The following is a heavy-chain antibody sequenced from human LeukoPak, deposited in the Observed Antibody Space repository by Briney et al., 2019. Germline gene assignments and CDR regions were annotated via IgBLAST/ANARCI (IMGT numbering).Heavy chain of an antibody. Sequence: GGALRLSCAASGFTFDDYAMHWVRQAPGKGLEWVSLIIEEGSSTYYADSVKGRFTISRDNRKNSLYLQMNSLRIEDTALYYCAIDPYAMAIVGSYFDFWGQGTLVTVSS. CDR1: GFTFDDYA. J-gene: IGHJ4*02. CDR3: AIDPYAMAIVGSYFDF. V-gene: IGHV3-43*02. D-gene: IGHD5-24*01. CDR2: IIEEGSST.